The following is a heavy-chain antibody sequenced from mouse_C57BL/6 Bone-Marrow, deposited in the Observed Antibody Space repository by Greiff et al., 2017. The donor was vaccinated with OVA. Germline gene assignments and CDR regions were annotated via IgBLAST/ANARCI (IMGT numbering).Heavy chain of an antibody. CDR2: IWSDGST. D-gene: IGHD1-1*01. J-gene: IGHJ4*01. CDR1: GFSLTSYG. Sequence: QVQLKESGPGLVAPSQSLSITCTVSGFSLTSYGVHWVRQPPGKGLEWLVVIWSDGSTTYNSALKSRLSISKDNSKSQVFLKMNSLQTDDTAMYYCARHQNYYGSGGYAMDYWGQGTSVTVSS. CDR3: ARHQNYYGSGGYAMDY. V-gene: IGHV2-6-1*01.